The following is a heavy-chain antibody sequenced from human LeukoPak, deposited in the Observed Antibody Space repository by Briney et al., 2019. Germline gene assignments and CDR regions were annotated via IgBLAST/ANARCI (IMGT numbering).Heavy chain of an antibody. D-gene: IGHD3-16*01. Sequence: SETLSLTCAVYGGSFSGYYWSWIRQPSGKGLEWIGEINHSGSTNYNPSLKSRVTISVDTSKNQFSLKLSSVTAADTAVYYCASVRKGLRYFDYWGQGTLVTVSS. J-gene: IGHJ4*02. CDR1: GGSFSGYY. CDR3: ASVRKGLRYFDY. CDR2: INHSGST. V-gene: IGHV4-34*01.